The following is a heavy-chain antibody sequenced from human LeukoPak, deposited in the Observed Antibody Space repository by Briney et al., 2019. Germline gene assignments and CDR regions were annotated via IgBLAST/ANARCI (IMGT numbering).Heavy chain of an antibody. Sequence: GGSLRLSCAASGFIFSDYWMNWVRQVPGKGLEWVANINEDGSKEDYVDSVRGRFTISRDNARNSLYLHMNSLRAEDTALYYCATRESSMARSHWGQGTLVTVSS. CDR2: INEDGSKE. D-gene: IGHD3-10*01. CDR1: GFIFSDYW. V-gene: IGHV3-7*01. J-gene: IGHJ4*02. CDR3: ATRESSMARSH.